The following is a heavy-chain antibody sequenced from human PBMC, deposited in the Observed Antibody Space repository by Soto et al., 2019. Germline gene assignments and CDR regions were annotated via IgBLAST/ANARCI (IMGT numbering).Heavy chain of an antibody. V-gene: IGHV3-7*04. Sequence: EVQLVESGGGLVQPGGSLRLSCAASGFIFSNFWMSWVRQAPGKGLEWVANIKQDGGEKYYVDSVKGRFTISRDNAKNSLYLRMNSLRGEDTAVYHCARAYCSGGSCSPGIYWGQGTLVTVSA. CDR1: GFIFSNFW. J-gene: IGHJ4*02. D-gene: IGHD2-15*01. CDR2: IKQDGGEK. CDR3: ARAYCSGGSCSPGIY.